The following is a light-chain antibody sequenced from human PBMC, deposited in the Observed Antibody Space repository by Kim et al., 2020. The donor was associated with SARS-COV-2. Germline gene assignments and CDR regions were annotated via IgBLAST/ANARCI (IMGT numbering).Light chain of an antibody. J-gene: IGLJ1*01. CDR3: QAWDSSTPYV. CDR2: QDS. V-gene: IGLV3-1*01. Sequence: SYELTQPPSVSVSPGQTASITCSGDKLGDKYACWYQQKPGQSPVLVIYQDSKRPSGIPERFSGSNSGNTATLTISGTQAMDEADYYCQAWDSSTPYVFGTGTKCTV. CDR1: KLGDKY.